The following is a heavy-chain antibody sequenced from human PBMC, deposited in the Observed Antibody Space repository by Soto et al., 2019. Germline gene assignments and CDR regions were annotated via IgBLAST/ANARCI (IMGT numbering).Heavy chain of an antibody. CDR1: GVTFSSYW. CDR3: ASEAGVHYKIDY. Sequence: AGGFLRLSCAASGVTFSSYWMHWVRQAPGKGLVWVSRINSDGSSTSYADSVKGRFTISRDNAKNSLYLQMNSLRAEDTAVYYCASEAGVHYKIDYWGQGTLVTVSS. J-gene: IGHJ4*02. D-gene: IGHD4-4*01. V-gene: IGHV3-74*01. CDR2: INSDGSST.